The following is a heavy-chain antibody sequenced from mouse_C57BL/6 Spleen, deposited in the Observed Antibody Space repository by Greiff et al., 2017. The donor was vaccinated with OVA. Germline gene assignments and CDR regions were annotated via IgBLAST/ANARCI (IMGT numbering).Heavy chain of an antibody. CDR2: IDPSDSYN. CDR3: ARGPSTSAMDY. V-gene: IGHV1-50*01. CDR1: GYTFTSYW. J-gene: IGHJ4*01. D-gene: IGHD2-13*01. Sequence: QVQLQQPGAELVKPGASVKLSCKASGYTFTSYWMQWVKQRPGQGLEWIGEIDPSDSYNNYNQKFKGKATLTVDTSSSTAYMPLSSLTSEDSAVYYCARGPSTSAMDYWGQGTSVTVSS.